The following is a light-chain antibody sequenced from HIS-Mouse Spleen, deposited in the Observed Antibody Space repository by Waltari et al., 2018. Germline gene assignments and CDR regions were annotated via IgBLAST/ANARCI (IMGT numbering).Light chain of an antibody. CDR1: VLAQKY. V-gene: IGLV3-27*01. J-gene: IGLJ3*02. Sequence: SYELTQPSSVPVSPGQTARLTCPGDVLAQKYARWFQQKPGQAPVLVIYKDSERPSGIPERFSGSSSGTTVTLTISGAQVEDEADYYCYSAADNSWVFGGGTKLTVL. CDR3: YSAADNSWV. CDR2: KDS.